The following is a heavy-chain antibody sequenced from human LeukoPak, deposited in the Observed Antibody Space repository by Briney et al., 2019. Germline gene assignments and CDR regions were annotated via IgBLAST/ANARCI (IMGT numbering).Heavy chain of an antibody. CDR3: AKDPVNSYDFWSGYLPVDY. CDR1: GLTFNNYA. D-gene: IGHD3-3*01. Sequence: QPGGSLRLSCAVSGLTFNNYAMSWVRQAPGKGLEWVSAISGSGGSTYYADSVKGRFTISRDNSKNTLYLQMNSLRAEDTAVYYCAKDPVNSYDFWSGYLPVDYWGQGTLSPSPQ. J-gene: IGHJ4*02. V-gene: IGHV3-23*01. CDR2: ISGSGGST.